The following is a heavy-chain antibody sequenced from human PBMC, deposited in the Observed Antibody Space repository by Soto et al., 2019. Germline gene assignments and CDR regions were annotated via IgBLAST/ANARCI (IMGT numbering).Heavy chain of an antibody. CDR1: GGSISSYY. J-gene: IGHJ4*02. CDR2: IYYSGST. D-gene: IGHD7-27*01. Sequence: PSETLSLTCTVSGGSISSYYWSWLRQPPGKGLEWIGYIYYSGSTNYHPSLKSRVTISVDTSKNQFSLKLSSVTAADTAVYYCARDPGWGFDYWGQGTLVTVSS. V-gene: IGHV4-59*01. CDR3: ARDPGWGFDY.